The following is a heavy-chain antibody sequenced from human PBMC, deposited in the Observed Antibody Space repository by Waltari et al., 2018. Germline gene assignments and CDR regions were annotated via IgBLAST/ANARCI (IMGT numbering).Heavy chain of an antibody. CDR3: ASGQDGTSFVLSF. CDR2: ISSTSSSM. J-gene: IGHJ3*01. V-gene: IGHV3-48*01. D-gene: IGHD3-16*01. CDR1: VLTFSIYS. Sequence: VQLVESGGGLIQPGGSLRPSCAVSVLTFSIYSMNWVRQTPEKGLEWVSYISSTSSSMYYADSVKGRFIISRDNAKKSVYLQMNRLRVDDSAVYYCASGQDGTSFVLSFWGQGTKVTVSS.